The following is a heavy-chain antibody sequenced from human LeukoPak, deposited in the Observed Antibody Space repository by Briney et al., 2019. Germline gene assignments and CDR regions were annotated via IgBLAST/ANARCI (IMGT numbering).Heavy chain of an antibody. V-gene: IGHV3-7*01. CDR2: IKQDGSET. D-gene: IGHD6-6*01. CDR1: GFTFSSYG. J-gene: IGHJ4*02. CDR3: ARDRHGRSSSSRGY. Sequence: PGGSLRLSCAASGFTFSSYGMSWVRQAPGKGLEWVANIKQDGSETYYVDSVKGRFTMSRDNEKNSLYLQMNSLRAEDTAVYYCARDRHGRSSSSRGYWGQGTLVTVSS.